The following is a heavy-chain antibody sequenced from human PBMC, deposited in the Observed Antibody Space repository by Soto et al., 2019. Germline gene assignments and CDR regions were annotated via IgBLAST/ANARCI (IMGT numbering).Heavy chain of an antibody. CDR3: AREGPAPYYYYGMDV. CDR2: ISGYNGNT. V-gene: IGHV1-18*01. J-gene: IGHJ6*02. CDR1: GYSFTTYG. Sequence: QVQLVQSRGEVKKPGASVKVSCKTSGYSFTTYGISWVRQAPGQGLEWMGWISGYNGNTNYAQKLKGRLTMTTDTSTSTAYMELRSLTSHHTAVYYCAREGPAPYYYYGMDVWGQGSTVTVSS.